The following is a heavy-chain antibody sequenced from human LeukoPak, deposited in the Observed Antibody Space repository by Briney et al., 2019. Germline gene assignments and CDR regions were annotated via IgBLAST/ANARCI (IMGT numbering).Heavy chain of an antibody. Sequence: GGSLRLSCVASVDTSRIDSVRSGPAGPGGGLEWVSNSRSSSNTISDADSLKGRSTITKDNAKSPLYLQMNSLRDDDTAVYCCARSYSFDYWGQGSLVTVSS. CDR2: SRSSSNTI. J-gene: IGHJ4*02. D-gene: IGHD2-21*01. V-gene: IGHV3-48*02. CDR1: VDTSRIDS. CDR3: ARSYSFDY.